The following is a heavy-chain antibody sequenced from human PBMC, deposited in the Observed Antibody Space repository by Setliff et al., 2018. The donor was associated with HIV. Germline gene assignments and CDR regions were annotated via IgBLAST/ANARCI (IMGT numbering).Heavy chain of an antibody. CDR3: ARGQRPLVVAEHDAFDF. Sequence: ASVKVSCKASGYTFIAYGISWVRQAPGQGLEWMGWIGTSTGKTQYAQKIQGRVTMTADTSTNTAYMGLKSLTSDDTGVYYCARGQRPLVVAEHDAFDFWGQGTMVTVSS. J-gene: IGHJ3*01. V-gene: IGHV1-18*01. CDR2: IGTSTGKT. D-gene: IGHD3-22*01. CDR1: GYTFIAYG.